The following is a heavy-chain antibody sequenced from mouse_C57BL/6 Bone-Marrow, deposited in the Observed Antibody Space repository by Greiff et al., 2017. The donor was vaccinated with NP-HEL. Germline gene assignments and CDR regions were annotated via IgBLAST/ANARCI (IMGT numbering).Heavy chain of an antibody. V-gene: IGHV10-1*01. CDR1: GFSFNTYA. Sequence: DVMLVESGGGLVQPKGSLKLSCAASGFSFNTYAMNWVRQAPGKGLEWVARIRSKSNNYATYYADSVKDRFTISRDDSESMLYLQMNNLKTEDTAMYYCVYDYGFAYWGQGTLVTVSA. J-gene: IGHJ3*01. CDR3: VYDYGFAY. D-gene: IGHD2-4*01. CDR2: IRSKSNNYAT.